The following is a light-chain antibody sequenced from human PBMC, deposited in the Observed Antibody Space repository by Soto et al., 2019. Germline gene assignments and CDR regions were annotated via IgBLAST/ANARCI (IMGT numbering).Light chain of an antibody. CDR1: SCNIGSNY. CDR3: AAWDDSLSGHVV. Sequence: QSVLTQPPSASGTPGQRVTISCSGSSCNIGSNYVYWYQQLPGTAPKLLIYRNNQRPSGVPDRFSGSKSGTSASLAISGLRSEDEADYYCAAWDDSLSGHVVFGGGTKVTVL. CDR2: RNN. J-gene: IGLJ2*01. V-gene: IGLV1-47*01.